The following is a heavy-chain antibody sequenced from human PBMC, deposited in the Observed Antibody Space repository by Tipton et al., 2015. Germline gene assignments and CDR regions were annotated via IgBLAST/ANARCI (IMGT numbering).Heavy chain of an antibody. CDR2: INPNSGGT. CDR3: ARSIVGATSYYFGMDV. Sequence: QSGPEVKKPGASVQVSCKASGYTFTGYYMHWVRQAPGQGLEWMGWINPNSGGTNYAQKFQGWVTMTRDTSISTAYMELNRLRSDDTAVYYCARSIVGATSYYFGMDVWGQGTTVTVSS. CDR1: GYTFTGYY. D-gene: IGHD1-26*01. V-gene: IGHV1-2*04. J-gene: IGHJ6*02.